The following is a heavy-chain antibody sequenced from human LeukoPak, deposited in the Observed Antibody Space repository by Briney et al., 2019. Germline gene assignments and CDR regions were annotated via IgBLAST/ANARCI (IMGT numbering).Heavy chain of an antibody. CDR2: IKSKTDGGTT. CDR3: TTDSSYYYDGSGYYIANDAFDI. CDR1: GFTFSYAW. Sequence: GGSLRLSCAASGFTFSYAWMSWVRQAPGEGLEWVGRIKSKTDGGTTDYAAPVKGRFTISRDDSKNTLYLQMNSLKTEDTAVYYCTTDSSYYYDGSGYYIANDAFDIWGQGTMVTVSS. D-gene: IGHD3-22*01. J-gene: IGHJ3*02. V-gene: IGHV3-15*01.